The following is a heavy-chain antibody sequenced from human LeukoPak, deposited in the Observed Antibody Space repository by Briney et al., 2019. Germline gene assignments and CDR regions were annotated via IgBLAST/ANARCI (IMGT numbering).Heavy chain of an antibody. CDR1: GGSISSSSYY. V-gene: IGHV4-39*07. D-gene: IGHD3-10*01. CDR2: IYYSGST. Sequence: SETLSLTCTVSGGSISSSSYYWGWIRQPPGKGLEWIGSIYYSGSTYYNPSLKSRVTISVDTSKNQFSLKLSSVTAADTAVYYCARGVFDSAGFGGEGGYYYMDVWGKGTTVTVSS. J-gene: IGHJ6*03. CDR3: ARGVFDSAGFGGEGGYYYMDV.